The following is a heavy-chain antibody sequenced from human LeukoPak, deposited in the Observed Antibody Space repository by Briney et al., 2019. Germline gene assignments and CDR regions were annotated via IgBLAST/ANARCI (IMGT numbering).Heavy chain of an antibody. CDR1: GGSISSYY. CDR2: IYYSGST. CDR3: ARAHSGPYYYYGMDV. V-gene: IGHV4-59*01. Sequence: PSETLSLTCTVSGGSISSYYWSWIRQPPGKGLERIGYIYYSGSTNYNPSLKSRVTISVDTSKNQFSLKLSSVTAADTAVYYCARAHSGPYYYYGMDVWGQGTTVTVSS. D-gene: IGHD6-25*01. J-gene: IGHJ6*02.